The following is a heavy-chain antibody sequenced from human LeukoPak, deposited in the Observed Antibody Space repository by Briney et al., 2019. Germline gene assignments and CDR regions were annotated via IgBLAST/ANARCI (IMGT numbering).Heavy chain of an antibody. V-gene: IGHV1-69*05. Sequence: SVKVSCKVSGATSGANPIGWWRKPLGQGLRWMGGIIPIFGTANYAQKFQGRVTITTDESTSTAYMELSSLRSEDTAVYYCARDDYGGFDYWGQGTLVTVS. CDR2: IIPIFGTA. CDR1: GATSGANP. CDR3: ARDDYGGFDY. D-gene: IGHD4-17*01. J-gene: IGHJ4*02.